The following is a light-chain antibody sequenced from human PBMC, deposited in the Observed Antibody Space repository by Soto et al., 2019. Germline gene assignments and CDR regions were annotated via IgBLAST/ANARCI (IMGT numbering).Light chain of an antibody. J-gene: IGLJ1*01. V-gene: IGLV2-8*01. CDR3: TSHADIINFPYI. CDR1: SGGVGGYNY. Sequence: QSALAQPPSASGSPGQSVTISCTGASGGVGGYNYVSWFQQHPGKAPKLMIYEVTQRPSGVPDRFSGSKSGNTASLTVSGLQAEDEADYYCTSHADIINFPYIFGTGTKVIVL. CDR2: EVT.